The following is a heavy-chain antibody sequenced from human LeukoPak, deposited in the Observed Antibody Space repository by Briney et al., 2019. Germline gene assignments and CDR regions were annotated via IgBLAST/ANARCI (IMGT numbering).Heavy chain of an antibody. CDR2: IIPILGIA. V-gene: IGHV1-69*04. J-gene: IGHJ4*02. CDR1: GGTFSSYA. Sequence: PVKVSCKASGGTFSSYAISWVRQAPGQGLEWMGRIIPILGIANYAQKFQGRVTITADKSTSTAYMELSSLRSEDTAVYYCARDASEADLNYWGQGTLVTVSS. D-gene: IGHD2-2*01. CDR3: ARDASEADLNY.